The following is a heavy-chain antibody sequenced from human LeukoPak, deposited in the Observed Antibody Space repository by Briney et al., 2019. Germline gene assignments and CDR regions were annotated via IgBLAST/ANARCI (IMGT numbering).Heavy chain of an antibody. J-gene: IGHJ6*02. V-gene: IGHV3-23*01. CDR2: ISGSGGST. D-gene: IGHD5-12*01. Sequence: GGSLRLSCAASGFTFSSYAMSWVRQAPGKGLEWVSAISGSGGSTYYADSVKGRFTISRDNSKNTLYLQMNSVRAEDTAVYYCAREDIVATIYYYGMDVWGQGTTVTVSS. CDR3: AREDIVATIYYYGMDV. CDR1: GFTFSSYA.